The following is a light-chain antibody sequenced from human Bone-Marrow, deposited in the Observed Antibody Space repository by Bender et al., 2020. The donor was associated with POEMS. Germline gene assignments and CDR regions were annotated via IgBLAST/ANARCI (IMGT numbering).Light chain of an antibody. J-gene: IGLJ2*01. V-gene: IGLV3-21*02. Sequence: SYVLAQPPSVSVALGQTAMSTCGGNNIGNKAVHWYQQKAGQVPVLVLHDNSDRSSGIPERFSGSNSANRATLTISGVEAGDEADYYCQVWDSNSDHRAFFGGGTTLTV. CDR1: NIGNKA. CDR3: QVWDSNSDHRAF. CDR2: DNS.